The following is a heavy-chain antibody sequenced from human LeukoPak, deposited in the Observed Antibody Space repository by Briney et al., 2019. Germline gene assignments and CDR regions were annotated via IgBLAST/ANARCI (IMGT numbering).Heavy chain of an antibody. Sequence: GGSLRLSCAASGFTFSSYSMNWVRQAPGKGLEWVSSISSSSSYIYHADSVKGRFTISRDNAKNSLYLQMNSLRAEDTAVYYCARIDSSGYLIDYWGQGTLVTVSS. CDR3: ARIDSSGYLIDY. V-gene: IGHV3-21*01. D-gene: IGHD3-22*01. CDR2: ISSSSSYI. J-gene: IGHJ4*02. CDR1: GFTFSSYS.